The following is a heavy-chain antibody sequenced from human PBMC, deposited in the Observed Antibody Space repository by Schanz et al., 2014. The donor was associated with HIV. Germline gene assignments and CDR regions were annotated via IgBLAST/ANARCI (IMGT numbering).Heavy chain of an antibody. D-gene: IGHD3-10*01. Sequence: VQLMESGGGLVQPGRSLRLSCAVSGFTFSNYAMHWVRQAPGKGLEWVAVISYDGTDKYYADSVKGRFTISRDNVKDTLFLQLNSLRPDDSAIYYCARADYGSGSFHNGPDYWGQGTLVTVSS. J-gene: IGHJ4*02. V-gene: IGHV3-30-3*01. CDR3: ARADYGSGSFHNGPDY. CDR2: ISYDGTDK. CDR1: GFTFSNYA.